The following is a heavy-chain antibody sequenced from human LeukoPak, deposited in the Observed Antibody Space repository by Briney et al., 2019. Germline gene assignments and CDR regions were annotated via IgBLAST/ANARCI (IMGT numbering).Heavy chain of an antibody. V-gene: IGHV1-2*02. Sequence: VASVKVSCKASGYTFTGYYMHWVRQAPGQGLEWMGWINPNSGGTNYAQKFQGRVTMTRDTSISTAYMELSRLRSDDTAVYYCAGDLGVVITTYYYYYYGMDVWGQGTTVTVSS. CDR3: AGDLGVVITTYYYYYYGMDV. CDR1: GYTFTGYY. D-gene: IGHD3-3*01. J-gene: IGHJ6*02. CDR2: INPNSGGT.